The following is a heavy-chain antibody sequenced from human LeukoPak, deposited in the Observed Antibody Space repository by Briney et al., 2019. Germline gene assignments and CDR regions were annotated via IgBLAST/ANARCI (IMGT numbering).Heavy chain of an antibody. J-gene: IGHJ4*02. V-gene: IGHV1-2*02. D-gene: IGHD3-3*01. CDR3: ARFGGYVPFDY. CDR2: INPNSGGT. Sequence: ASVKVSCKASGYTFTGYYMHWVRQAPGQGLEWMGWINPNSGGTNYAQKFQGRVTMTTDPSTSTAYMEARSLRSDDTAVYYCARFGGYVPFDYWGQGTLVTVSS. CDR1: GYTFTGYY.